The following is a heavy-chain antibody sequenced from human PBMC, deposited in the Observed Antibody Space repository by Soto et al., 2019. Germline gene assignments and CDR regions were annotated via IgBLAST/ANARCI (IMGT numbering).Heavy chain of an antibody. CDR3: GRGPSPRAPAGGTPYYYAMDV. V-gene: IGHV1-8*02. CDR1: GYDFTAYD. CDR2: MNPINGAA. J-gene: IGHJ6*02. D-gene: IGHD6-13*01. Sequence: ASVKVSCKASGYDFTAYDINWVRQASGQGLEWMGWMNPINGAAGSARRFQGRVSMTRNTATGTAYLELTSLRSDDTAVYYCGRGPSPRAPAGGTPYYYAMDVWGQGTTVTVSS.